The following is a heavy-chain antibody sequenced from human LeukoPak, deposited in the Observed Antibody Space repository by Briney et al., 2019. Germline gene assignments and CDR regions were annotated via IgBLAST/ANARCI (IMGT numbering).Heavy chain of an antibody. CDR1: GYSFTSYW. V-gene: IGHV5-51*01. CDR3: ARYPAVVVPAAIKRGWFDP. D-gene: IGHD2-2*01. J-gene: IGHJ5*02. Sequence: GESLKISCKGSGYSFTSYWIGWVRQMPGKGLEWMGIIYPGDSDTRYSPSFQGQVTISAAKSISTAYLQWSSLKASDTAMYYCARYPAVVVPAAIKRGWFDPWGQGTLVTVSS. CDR2: IYPGDSDT.